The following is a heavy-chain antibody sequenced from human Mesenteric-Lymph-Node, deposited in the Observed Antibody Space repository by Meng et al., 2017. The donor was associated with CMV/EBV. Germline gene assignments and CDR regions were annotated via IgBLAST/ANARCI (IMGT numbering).Heavy chain of an antibody. CDR2: IYRGGSRT. J-gene: IGHJ4*02. D-gene: IGHD5-12*01. V-gene: IGHV3-23*03. Sequence: GGSLRLSCAASGFTFSNFAMNWVRQAPGKGLEWVSVIYRGGSRTSYADSVKGRFTISRDNSKNTVYLQMNSLRADDTAVYYCAKDSDYDSFDFWGQGTLVTVSS. CDR1: GFTFSNFA. CDR3: AKDSDYDSFDF.